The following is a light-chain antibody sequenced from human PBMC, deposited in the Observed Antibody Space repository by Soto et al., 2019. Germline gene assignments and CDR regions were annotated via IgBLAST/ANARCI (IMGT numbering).Light chain of an antibody. CDR1: QTISSW. CDR3: QQHNNWPWT. V-gene: IGKV1-5*03. J-gene: IGKJ1*01. Sequence: DIQMTQSPSTLSGSVGDRVTITCRASQTISSWLAWYQQKPGKAPKLLIYKASTLKSGVPSRFSGSGSGTEFTLTISSLQSEDFAVYYCQQHNNWPWTFGQGTKVDIK. CDR2: KAS.